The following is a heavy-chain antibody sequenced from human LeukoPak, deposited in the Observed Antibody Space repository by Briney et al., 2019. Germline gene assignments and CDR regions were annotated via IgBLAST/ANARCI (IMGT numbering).Heavy chain of an antibody. CDR1: GGTFSSYA. CDR3: ARVGGGDDILTGGFDH. J-gene: IGHJ4*02. CDR2: IIPIFGTA. D-gene: IGHD3-9*01. V-gene: IGHV1-69*13. Sequence: SVKVSCKASGGTFSSYAISWVRQAPGQGLEWMGGIIPIFGTANYAQKFQGRVTITADESTSTAYMELSSLRSEDTSVYYCARVGGGDDILTGGFDHWGQGTLVTVSS.